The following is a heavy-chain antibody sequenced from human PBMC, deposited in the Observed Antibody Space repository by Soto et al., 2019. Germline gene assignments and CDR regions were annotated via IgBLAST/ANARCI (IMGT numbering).Heavy chain of an antibody. V-gene: IGHV4-39*01. CDR3: ARPRGRDNYGMDV. CDR1: GGSISSSSYY. Sequence: SETLSLTCTVSGGSISSSSYYWGWIRQPPGKGLEWIGSIYYSGSTYYNPSLKSRVTISVDTSKNQFSLKLSSVTAADTAVYYCARPRGRDNYGMDVWGQGTTVTSP. J-gene: IGHJ6*02. CDR2: IYYSGST.